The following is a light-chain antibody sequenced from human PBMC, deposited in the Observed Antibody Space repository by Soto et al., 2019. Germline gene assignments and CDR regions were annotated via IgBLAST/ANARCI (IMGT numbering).Light chain of an antibody. CDR2: TNN. CDR1: SSNIGSNT. J-gene: IGLJ2*01. CDR3: ATWDNGLTGVV. Sequence: QSVLTQPTSTSGTPGQRVTISCSGSSSNIGSNTVHWYQQSQERPPKLLIYTNNQRSSGVSDRFSGSKSDTSASLVISGLQSEDEADYYCATWDNGLTGVVFGGGTKLTVL. V-gene: IGLV1-44*01.